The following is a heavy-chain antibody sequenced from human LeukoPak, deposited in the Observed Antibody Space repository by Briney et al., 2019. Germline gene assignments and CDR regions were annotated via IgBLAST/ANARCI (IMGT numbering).Heavy chain of an antibody. CDR1: GGSISSSYY. D-gene: IGHD6-13*01. J-gene: IGHJ6*03. V-gene: IGHV4-39*01. CDR3: ASFSSWYGDYYYYYMDV. CDR2: IYYSGST. Sequence: PSETLSLTCTVSGGSISSSYYWGWIRQPPGKGLEWIGSIYYSGSTYYNPSLKSRVTISVDTSKNQFSLKLSSVTAADTAVYYCASFSSWYGDYYYYYMDVWGKGTTVTVSS.